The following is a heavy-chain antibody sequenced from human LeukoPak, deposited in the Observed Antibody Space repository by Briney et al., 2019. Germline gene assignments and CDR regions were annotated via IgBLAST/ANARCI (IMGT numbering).Heavy chain of an antibody. D-gene: IGHD3-22*01. CDR1: GGSISSSSYY. Sequence: NPSETLSLTCTVSGGSISSSSYYWGWIRQPPGKGLEWIGSIYYSGSTYYNPSLKSRVTISVDTSKNQFSLKLSSVTAADTAVYYCAGLVITPSVYYYYYMDVWDKGTTVTVSS. V-gene: IGHV4-39*01. CDR3: AGLVITPSVYYYYYMDV. CDR2: IYYSGST. J-gene: IGHJ6*03.